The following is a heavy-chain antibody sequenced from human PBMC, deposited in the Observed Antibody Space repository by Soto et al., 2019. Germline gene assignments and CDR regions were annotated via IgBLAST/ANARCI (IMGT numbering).Heavy chain of an antibody. D-gene: IGHD4-17*01. CDR3: ARRNPQDKSWLRIGTTVWFDP. CDR2: IGTQHDT. Sequence: EVQLVESGGGLVQPGGSLRLSCAASGFTFSAYDMHWVRQATGKGLEWVSAIGTQHDTYYPESVKGRFTISRENAKNSLYLQMTSLRAGDTAVYYCARRNPQDKSWLRIGTTVWFDPWGQGTLVTVSS. CDR1: GFTFSAYD. V-gene: IGHV3-13*01. J-gene: IGHJ5*02.